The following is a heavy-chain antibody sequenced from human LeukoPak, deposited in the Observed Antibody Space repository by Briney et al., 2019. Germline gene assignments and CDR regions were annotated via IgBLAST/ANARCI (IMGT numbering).Heavy chain of an antibody. CDR2: INHSGST. CDR3: ARGGYYGSGSYGRLINNWFDP. D-gene: IGHD3-10*01. V-gene: IGHV4-34*01. J-gene: IGHJ5*02. CDR1: GGSFSGYY. Sequence: SDTLSLTCAVYGGSFSGYYWSWIRQPPGKGLEWIGGINHSGSTNYNPSLTSRVTISVSTYNNQSLLQLSSVTAADTAVLYCARGGYYGSGSYGRLINNWFDPWGEGTLVTVSS.